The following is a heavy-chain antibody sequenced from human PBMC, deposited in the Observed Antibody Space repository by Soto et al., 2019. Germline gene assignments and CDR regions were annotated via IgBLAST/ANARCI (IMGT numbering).Heavy chain of an antibody. D-gene: IGHD1-26*01. V-gene: IGHV4-30-4*01. CDR3: AAFLGAYWYFDL. CDR2: IYDSGRT. CDR1: GGSISSGAYY. Sequence: QVQLQESGPGLVKPSQTLSLTCTVSGGSISSGAYYWSWIRQPPGKGLEWIGYIYDSGRTYYNPSLKSRVTISLDTSKNQFSLRLNSVTAADTAVYYCAAFLGAYWYFDLWGRGTLVTVSS. J-gene: IGHJ2*01.